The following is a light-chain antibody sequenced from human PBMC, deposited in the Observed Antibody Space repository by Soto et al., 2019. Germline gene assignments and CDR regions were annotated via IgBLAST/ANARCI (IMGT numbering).Light chain of an antibody. V-gene: IGKV1-39*01. J-gene: IGKJ1*01. CDR1: QSISTY. CDR3: EQSYSNRTWT. Sequence: DIQMTQSPSSLSASVGDRISITCRASQSISTYLNCYPQKPGEAPTLXAYDSSTLQSSVASLFSCSGFGAEYTLIVSSLQPXDFPIYYCEQSYSNRTWTFGQGTKV. CDR2: DSS.